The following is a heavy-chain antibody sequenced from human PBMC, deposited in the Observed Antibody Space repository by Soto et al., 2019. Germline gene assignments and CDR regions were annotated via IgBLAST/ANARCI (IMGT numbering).Heavy chain of an antibody. V-gene: IGHV4-59*01. D-gene: IGHD6-13*01. J-gene: IGHJ4*02. CDR3: GRGQTGSSSWYPYFDY. CDR2: IYYSGST. Sequence: SETLSLTCTVSGGSISSYYWSWIRQPPGKGLEWIGYIYYSGSTNYNPSLKSRVTISVDTSKNQFSLKLSSVTAADTAVYYCGRGQTGSSSWYPYFDYWGQGTLVTVSS. CDR1: GGSISSYY.